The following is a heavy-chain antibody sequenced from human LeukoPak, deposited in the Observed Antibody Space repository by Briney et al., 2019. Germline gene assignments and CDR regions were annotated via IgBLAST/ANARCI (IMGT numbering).Heavy chain of an antibody. CDR1: GGSLSIYF. Sequence: PSETLSLTCTVSGGSLSIYFWSWIRQPPGKGLEWIGYISNTGNTIYNPSLKSRVTISVDRSKNLFSLNLSSVTAADTAVYYCARLAVPKYQLLYYFDYWGQGTLVTASS. D-gene: IGHD2-2*01. J-gene: IGHJ4*02. V-gene: IGHV4-59*08. CDR2: ISNTGNT. CDR3: ARLAVPKYQLLYYFDY.